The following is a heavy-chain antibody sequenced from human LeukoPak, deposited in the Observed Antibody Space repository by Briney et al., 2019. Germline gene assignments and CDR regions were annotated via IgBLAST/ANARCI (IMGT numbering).Heavy chain of an antibody. CDR2: IYYSGST. CDR3: ARGYNSDSSGYYPDWYFAL. V-gene: IGHV4-30-4*01. J-gene: IGHJ2*01. Sequence: SQTLSLTCSVSGGSISSGDYYWTWIRQPPGKGLEWIGYIYYSGSTYYNPSLKSRVTISVDTSKNQFSLKLSSVTAADTAVYFCARGYNSDSSGYYPDWYFALWGRGTLVTVSP. CDR1: GGSISSGDYY. D-gene: IGHD3-22*01.